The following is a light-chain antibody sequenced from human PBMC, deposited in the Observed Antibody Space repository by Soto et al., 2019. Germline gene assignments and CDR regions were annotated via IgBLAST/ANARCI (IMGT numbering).Light chain of an antibody. Sequence: EIVMTESPATLSVSPGERATLSCRASQSVSSKLAWYQQKPGQAPRLLIYGASTRATGIPARFSGSGSGTEFTLTISSLQSEDFGVYYCQQYNNWPRATFGGGTKVDIK. CDR3: QQYNNWPRAT. CDR2: GAS. CDR1: QSVSSK. J-gene: IGKJ4*01. V-gene: IGKV3-15*01.